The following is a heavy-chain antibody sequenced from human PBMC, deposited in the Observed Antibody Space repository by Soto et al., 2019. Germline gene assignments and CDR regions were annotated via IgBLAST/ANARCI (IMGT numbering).Heavy chain of an antibody. D-gene: IGHD6-19*01. Sequence: GESLKISCKGSGYSFTTYWIGWVRQMPGKGLEWMGIIYPGDSDTRYSPSFQGQVTISADKSISTAYLQWSSLKASDTAMYYCARHGPYGSGWYERLDYWGQGTLVTVSS. V-gene: IGHV5-51*01. CDR3: ARHGPYGSGWYERLDY. CDR2: IYPGDSDT. CDR1: GYSFTTYW. J-gene: IGHJ4*02.